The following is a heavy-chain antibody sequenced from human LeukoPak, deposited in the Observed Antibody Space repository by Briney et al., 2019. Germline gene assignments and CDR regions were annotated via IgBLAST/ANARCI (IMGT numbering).Heavy chain of an antibody. CDR3: ARNGGYSYGPQFDY. D-gene: IGHD5-18*01. Sequence: SQTLSLTCAVSGGSISSGGYSWRWIRQPPGKGLEWIGYIYHSGSTYYNPSLKSRVTISVDRSKNQFSLKLSSVTAADTAVYYCARNGGYSYGPQFDYWGQGTLVTVSS. CDR1: GGSISSGGYS. CDR2: IYHSGST. V-gene: IGHV4-30-2*01. J-gene: IGHJ4*02.